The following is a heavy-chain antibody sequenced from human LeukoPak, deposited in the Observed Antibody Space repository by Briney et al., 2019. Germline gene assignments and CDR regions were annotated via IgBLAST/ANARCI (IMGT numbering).Heavy chain of an antibody. CDR2: IYYSRTT. V-gene: IGHV4-39*01. J-gene: IGHJ6*03. Sequence: SETLSLTCTVSGGSIRSSTYYWGWIRQPPGKGLEWIGSIYYSRTTYYNPSLKSRVTISADTSRNQFSLDLSSMTAADTAVYYCARLVGSYDFYHMDVWGKGTTVTVSS. D-gene: IGHD2-2*01. CDR1: GGSIRSSTYY. CDR3: ARLVGSYDFYHMDV.